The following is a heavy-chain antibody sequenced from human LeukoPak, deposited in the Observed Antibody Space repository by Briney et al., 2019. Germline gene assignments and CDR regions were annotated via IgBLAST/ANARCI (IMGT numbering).Heavy chain of an antibody. CDR2: IWFDGDNK. CDR3: TRAVGTTAYFPH. Sequence: GGSLRLSCAASGFTFSNYGMHWVRQAPGKGLEWVALIWFDGDNKYYADSVKGRFTISGDNSKNRLYLQMNSLRAEDTAVYYCTRAVGTTAYFPHWGQGTLVTVSS. V-gene: IGHV3-33*01. CDR1: GFTFSNYG. D-gene: IGHD2/OR15-2a*01. J-gene: IGHJ4*02.